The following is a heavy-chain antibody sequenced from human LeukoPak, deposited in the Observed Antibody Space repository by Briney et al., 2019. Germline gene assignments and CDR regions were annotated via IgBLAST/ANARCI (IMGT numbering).Heavy chain of an antibody. CDR1: GFTFSSYS. J-gene: IGHJ5*02. D-gene: IGHD6-13*01. CDR3: ARGTAAAAWFDP. CDR2: ISSSSSYL. Sequence: PGGSLRLSCAASGFTFSSYSMNWVRQAPGKGLEWVSSISSSSSYLYSADSVKGRFTISRDNAKNSLSLQMNSLRAEDTAVYYCARGTAAAAWFDPWGQGTLVTVSS. V-gene: IGHV3-21*01.